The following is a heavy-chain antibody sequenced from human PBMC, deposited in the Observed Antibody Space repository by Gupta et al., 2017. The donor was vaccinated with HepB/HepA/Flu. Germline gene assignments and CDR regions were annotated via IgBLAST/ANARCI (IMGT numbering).Heavy chain of an antibody. V-gene: IGHV3-23*01. Sequence: DVQMLESGGALVPPGGSLRLACTAAGFDFTNYAMNWVRQAPGKGMEWVSIIRGGSGNTYYADSVKGRFTLSRDTSKNTLYLQMNSLRAEDTAVYYCAKQWGGTWRPGPNDVFDFWGQGTMVTVSS. CDR2: IRGGSGNT. CDR1: GFDFTNYA. D-gene: IGHD1-26*01. J-gene: IGHJ3*01. CDR3: AKQWGGTWRPGPNDVFDF.